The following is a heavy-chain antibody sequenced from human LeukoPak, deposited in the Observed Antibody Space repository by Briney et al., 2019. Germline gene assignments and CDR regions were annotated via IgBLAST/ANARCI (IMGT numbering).Heavy chain of an antibody. CDR2: INHSGST. D-gene: IGHD3-10*01. J-gene: IGHJ4*02. CDR1: GGSFNPYY. CDR3: ARVWDGSGSSLDY. V-gene: IGHV4-34*01. Sequence: SETLSLTCAVYGGSFNPYYWTWIRQPPGKGLEWIGEINHSGSTNYNPSLKSRITISVDTSKNQFSLKLTSVTAADTAVYYCARVWDGSGSSLDYWGRGALVTVS.